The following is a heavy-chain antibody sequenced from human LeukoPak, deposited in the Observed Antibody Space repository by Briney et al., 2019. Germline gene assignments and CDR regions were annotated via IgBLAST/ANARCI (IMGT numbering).Heavy chain of an antibody. CDR2: INHSVST. Sequence: SETLSLTCALYVGSFSDYYWSLIRQPPRKGLEGIGEINHSVSTNYNPSLKSRVTISVDTSKNQFSLKLSSVTAADTAVYYCSGYDCSGGSCYRYYYYGMDVWGQGTTVTVSS. CDR1: VGSFSDYY. V-gene: IGHV4-34*01. J-gene: IGHJ6*02. D-gene: IGHD2-15*01. CDR3: SGYDCSGGSCYRYYYYGMDV.